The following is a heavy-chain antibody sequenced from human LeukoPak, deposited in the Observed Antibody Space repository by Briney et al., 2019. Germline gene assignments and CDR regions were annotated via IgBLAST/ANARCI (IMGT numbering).Heavy chain of an antibody. CDR1: GFTFSSYA. CDR2: ISYDGSNK. V-gene: IGHV3-30-3*01. D-gene: IGHD5-12*01. J-gene: IGHJ6*02. Sequence: RSGGSLRLSCAASGFTFSSYAMLWVRQAPGKGLEWVVVISYDGSNKYYADSVKGRFTISRDNSKNTLYLQMNSLRAEDTAVYYCASRSLSGYDLPLLYGMDVWGQGTTVTVSS. CDR3: ASRSLSGYDLPLLYGMDV.